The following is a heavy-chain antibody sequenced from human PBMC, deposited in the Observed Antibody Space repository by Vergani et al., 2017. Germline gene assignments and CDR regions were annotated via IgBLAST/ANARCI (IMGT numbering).Heavy chain of an antibody. V-gene: IGHV4-59*01. CDR1: GGSISSYY. Sequence: QVQLQESGPGLVKPSETLSLTCTVSGGSISSYYWSWIRQPPGKGLEWIGYIYYSGSTNYNPSLKSRVTISVDTSKNQFSLKLSSVTAADTAVYYCARSPTYYYDSSGYLNYYYGMDVWGQGTTVTVSS. D-gene: IGHD3-22*01. J-gene: IGHJ6*02. CDR3: ARSPTYYYDSSGYLNYYYGMDV. CDR2: IYYSGST.